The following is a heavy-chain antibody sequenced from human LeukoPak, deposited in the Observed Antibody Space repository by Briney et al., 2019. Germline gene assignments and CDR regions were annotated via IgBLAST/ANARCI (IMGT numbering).Heavy chain of an antibody. J-gene: IGHJ6*02. V-gene: IGHV1-2*06. CDR3: ARDELYNGYYSVRYHYNGMDV. D-gene: IGHD3-3*01. Sequence: ASVKVSCKASGYTFTDYYVHWVRQAPGQGLEWMGRINAKSGDTNAAQRFQGRVTMTRVTSITTAYLELSRLRSDDTAVYYCARDELYNGYYSVRYHYNGMDVWGQGTTVTVSS. CDR1: GYTFTDYY. CDR2: INAKSGDT.